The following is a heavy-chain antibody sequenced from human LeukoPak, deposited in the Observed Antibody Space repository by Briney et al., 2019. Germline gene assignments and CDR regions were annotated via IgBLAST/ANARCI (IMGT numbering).Heavy chain of an antibody. Sequence: SVKVSCKASVGTFSSYAISWVRQAPGQGLERMGRIIPIFGTANYAQKFQGRVTITTDESTSTAYMELSSLRSEDTAVYYCARSVYDFWSGYYPANYWGQGTLVTVSS. CDR1: VGTFSSYA. J-gene: IGHJ4*02. CDR2: IIPIFGTA. D-gene: IGHD3-3*01. CDR3: ARSVYDFWSGYYPANY. V-gene: IGHV1-69*05.